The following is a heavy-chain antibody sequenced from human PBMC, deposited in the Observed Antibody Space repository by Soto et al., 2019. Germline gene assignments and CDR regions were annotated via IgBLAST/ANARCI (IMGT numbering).Heavy chain of an antibody. CDR1: GFTFSSYA. CDR2: ISGSGGST. J-gene: IGHJ4*02. Sequence: GGSLRLSCAASGFTFSSYAMSWVRQAPGKGLEWVSAISGSGGSTYYADSVKGRFTISRDNSKNTLYLQMNSLRAEDTAVYYCASQPLVVVPAAPQGPFDYWGQGTLVTVSS. V-gene: IGHV3-23*01. CDR3: ASQPLVVVPAAPQGPFDY. D-gene: IGHD2-2*01.